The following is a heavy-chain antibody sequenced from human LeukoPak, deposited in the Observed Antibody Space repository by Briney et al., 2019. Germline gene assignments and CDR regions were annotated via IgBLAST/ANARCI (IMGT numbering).Heavy chain of an antibody. D-gene: IGHD5-24*01. V-gene: IGHV3-9*01. Sequence: PGGSLRLSCAASGFTFDDYAMHWVRQAPGKGLEWVSGISWNSGSIGYADSVKGRFTISRDNAKNSLYLQMNSLRAEDTALYYCAKCQVPWLPQLYFDLWGRGTLVTVSS. CDR1: GFTFDDYA. CDR3: AKCQVPWLPQLYFDL. CDR2: ISWNSGSI. J-gene: IGHJ2*01.